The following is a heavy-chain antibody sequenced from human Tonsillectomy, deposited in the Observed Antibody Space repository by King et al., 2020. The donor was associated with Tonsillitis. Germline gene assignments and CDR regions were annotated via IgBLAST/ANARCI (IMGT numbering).Heavy chain of an antibody. Sequence: VQLVESGGGLVQPGGSLRLSCAASGFTFSSYAMSWVRQAPGKGLEWVSAISGSGGSTYYPDPVKGRFTISSDNSKNTLYLQMNSLRAEDTAVYYWAKGQPYCSNYSCYGRSYYFDYWGQGTLVTVSS. CDR3: AKGQPYCSNYSCYGRSYYFDY. CDR1: GFTFSSYA. J-gene: IGHJ4*02. CDR2: ISGSGGST. V-gene: IGHV3-23*04. D-gene: IGHD2-2*01.